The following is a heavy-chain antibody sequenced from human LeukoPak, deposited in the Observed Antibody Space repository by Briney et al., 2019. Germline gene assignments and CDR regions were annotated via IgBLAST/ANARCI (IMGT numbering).Heavy chain of an antibody. V-gene: IGHV3-30*02. Sequence: GGSLRLSCAASGFIFTDYSIHWVRQAPGKGLEWVAFIRYDGTIKYYADSVKGRFTISRDNSRNTLYLQMNSLRTEDTAVYYCAKEGTASKPSDLDYWGQGTLVTVSS. J-gene: IGHJ4*02. CDR1: GFIFTDYS. CDR3: AKEGTASKPSDLDY. CDR2: IRYDGTIK. D-gene: IGHD1-1*01.